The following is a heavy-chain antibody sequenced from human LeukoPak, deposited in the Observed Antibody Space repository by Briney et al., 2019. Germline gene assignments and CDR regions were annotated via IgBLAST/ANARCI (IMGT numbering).Heavy chain of an antibody. CDR2: IYYSGST. D-gene: IGHD3-10*01. CDR3: ARSSDRGSGQGDY. CDR1: GGSISSGGYY. V-gene: IGHV4-31*03. J-gene: IGHJ4*02. Sequence: SETLSLTCTVSGGSISSGGYYWSWIRQHPGEGLEWIGYIYYSGSTYYNPSLKSRVTISVDTSKNQFSLKLSSVTAADTAVYYCARSSDRGSGQGDYWGQGTLVTVSS.